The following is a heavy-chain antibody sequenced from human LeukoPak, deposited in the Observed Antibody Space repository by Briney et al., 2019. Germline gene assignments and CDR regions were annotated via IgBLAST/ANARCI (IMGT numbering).Heavy chain of an antibody. CDR2: IIPIFGTA. Sequence: ASVKVSCKXSGGTFSSYAISWVRQAPGQGLEWMGGIIPIFGTANYAQKFQGRVTITADESTSTAYMELSSLRSEDTAVYYCAKDGDYGDYDLSEAFDIWGQGTMVTVSS. CDR3: AKDGDYGDYDLSEAFDI. V-gene: IGHV1-69*13. CDR1: GGTFSSYA. D-gene: IGHD4-17*01. J-gene: IGHJ3*02.